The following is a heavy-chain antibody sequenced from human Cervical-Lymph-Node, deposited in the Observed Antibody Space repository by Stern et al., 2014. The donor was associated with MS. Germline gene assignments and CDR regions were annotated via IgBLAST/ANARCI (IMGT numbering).Heavy chain of an antibody. Sequence: QXTLKESGPTVVKPTQTLTLTCSFSGFSLSTLGVGVGWIRQPPGKALEWLGIIYWDDDKRYQPSLRSRLNIPKDTFKNRVVLTLTNMDPVDTATYFCTHXLXXLXDLSSPPIDSWGRGTLVTVSS. CDR3: THXLXXLXDLSSPPIDS. D-gene: IGHD3-16*01. J-gene: IGHJ5*01. CDR2: IYWDDDK. V-gene: IGHV2-5*02. CDR1: GFSLSTLGVG.